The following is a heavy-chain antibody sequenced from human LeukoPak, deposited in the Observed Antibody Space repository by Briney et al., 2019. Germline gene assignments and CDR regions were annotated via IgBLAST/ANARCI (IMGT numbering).Heavy chain of an antibody. CDR2: MNPNSGNT. V-gene: IGHV1-8*01. J-gene: IGHJ4*02. CDR1: GYTFTSYD. CDR3: ARSDTAMVYFDY. Sequence: AASVKVSCKASGYTFTSYDISWVRQATGQGLEWMGRMNPNSGNTGYAQKFQGRVTMTRNTSISTAYMELSSLRSEDTAVYYCARSDTAMVYFDYWGQGTLVTVSS. D-gene: IGHD5-18*01.